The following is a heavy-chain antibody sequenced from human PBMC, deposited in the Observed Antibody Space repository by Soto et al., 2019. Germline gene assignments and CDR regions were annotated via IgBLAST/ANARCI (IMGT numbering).Heavy chain of an antibody. J-gene: IGHJ2*01. CDR2: IKPDGSAT. CDR3: ARDAS. Sequence: EVQLVESGGGLVRPGGSLRLSCAASGFIFSTSWMSWVRQAPGKGLEWVAAIKPDGSATYYVDSVKGRFTISRDNASSSLFLQMDSLSAEDTAVYYCARDASWGRGALVTVSS. V-gene: IGHV3-7*01. CDR1: GFIFSTSW.